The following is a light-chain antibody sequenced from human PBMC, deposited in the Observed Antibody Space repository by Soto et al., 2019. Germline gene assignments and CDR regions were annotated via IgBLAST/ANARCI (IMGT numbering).Light chain of an antibody. V-gene: IGLV2-11*01. J-gene: IGLJ3*02. Sequence: QSVLTQPRSVSGSPGQSVTISCTGTSSDVGGYNYVSWYQQHPGKAPKLKIYDVSKRPSGVPDRFSGSKSGNTASLTISGLQAEDEADYYCCSYAGSFDWVFGGGTKLTVL. CDR2: DVS. CDR3: CSYAGSFDWV. CDR1: SSDVGGYNY.